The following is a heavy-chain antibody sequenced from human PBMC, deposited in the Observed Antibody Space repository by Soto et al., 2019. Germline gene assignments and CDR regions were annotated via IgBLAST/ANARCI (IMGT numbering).Heavy chain of an antibody. CDR2: INPSGGST. CDR3: SRREMATTGGVDY. J-gene: IGHJ4*02. V-gene: IGHV1-46*01. Sequence: ASVKVSCRASGYTFTSYYMHWVRQAPGQGLEWLGIINPSGGSTSYAQKYQGRVAMTRDRSTSTVYMELSSLRSEDTVVYDCSRREMATTGGVDYWGQGTRVTVSS. D-gene: IGHD5-12*01. CDR1: GYTFTSYY.